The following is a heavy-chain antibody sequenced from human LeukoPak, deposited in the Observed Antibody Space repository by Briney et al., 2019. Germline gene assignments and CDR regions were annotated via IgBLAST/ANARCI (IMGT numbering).Heavy chain of an antibody. CDR2: IYYSGST. V-gene: IGHV4-59*01. D-gene: IGHD2-2*01. CDR1: GGSISSYY. CDR3: ARDALGYCSSTGCHHYYYMDV. J-gene: IGHJ6*03. Sequence: KPSETLSLTCTVSGGSISSYYWSWIRQPPGKGLEWIGYIYYSGSTNYNPSLTSRVTISVDTSKNQFSLKLSSVTAADTAVYYCARDALGYCSSTGCHHYYYMDVWGKGTTVTVSS.